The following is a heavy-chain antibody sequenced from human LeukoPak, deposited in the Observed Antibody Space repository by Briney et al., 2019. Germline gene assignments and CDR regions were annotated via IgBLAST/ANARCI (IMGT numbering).Heavy chain of an antibody. D-gene: IGHD2-2*01. V-gene: IGHV4-4*07. CDR1: GGSISSYY. CDR2: IYTSGST. J-gene: IGHJ3*02. Sequence: SETLSLTCTVSGGSISSYYWSWIRQPAGKGLEWIGRIYTSGSTNYNPSLKSRVTMSVDTSKNQFSLKLSSVTAADTAVYYCAREGYCSSTSCYFPFDIWGQGTMVTVSS. CDR3: AREGYCSSTSCYFPFDI.